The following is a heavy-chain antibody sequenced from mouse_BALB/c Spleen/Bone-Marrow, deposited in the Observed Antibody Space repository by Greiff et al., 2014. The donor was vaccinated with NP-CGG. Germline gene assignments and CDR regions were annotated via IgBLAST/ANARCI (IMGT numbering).Heavy chain of an antibody. CDR3: ARVYYGNLDY. Sequence: QVQLQQSGAELVRPGSSVKISCKASGYTFTNFWMNWVKQRPGQGLEWIEQIHPGDGDTNNNGKFKGKATLTTDKSSSTAYMQLSSLSSEDSAVYFCARVYYGNLDYWGQGTTLTVSS. D-gene: IGHD2-1*01. V-gene: IGHV1-80*01. J-gene: IGHJ2*01. CDR2: IHPGDGDT. CDR1: GYTFTNFW.